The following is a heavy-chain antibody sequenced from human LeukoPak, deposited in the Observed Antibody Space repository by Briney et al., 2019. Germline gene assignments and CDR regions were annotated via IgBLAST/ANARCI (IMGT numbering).Heavy chain of an antibody. CDR3: ARARSGIAGFDP. Sequence: PSETLSLTCTVSGYSISSDYYWGWIRQPPGKGLEWIGSIYHSGSTYYNPSLKSRVTISVDTSKNQFSLKLSSVTAADTAVYYCARARSGIAGFDPWGQGTLVTVSS. D-gene: IGHD6-13*01. CDR1: GYSISSDYY. CDR2: IYHSGST. J-gene: IGHJ5*02. V-gene: IGHV4-38-2*02.